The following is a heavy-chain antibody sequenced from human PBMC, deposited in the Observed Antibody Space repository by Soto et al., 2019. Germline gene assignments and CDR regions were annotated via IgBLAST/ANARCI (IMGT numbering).Heavy chain of an antibody. Sequence: EVQLVESGGGLVQPGGSLRLSCAASGFTFSSYSMNWVRQAPGKGLEWASYISSSSSTIYYADSVKGRFTISRDNAKNSLYLQMNSLRAEDTAVYYCVRYGTRGDFDYWGQGTLVTVSS. CDR3: VRYGTRGDFDY. CDR1: GFTFSSYS. V-gene: IGHV3-48*01. J-gene: IGHJ4*02. D-gene: IGHD1-20*01. CDR2: ISSSSSTI.